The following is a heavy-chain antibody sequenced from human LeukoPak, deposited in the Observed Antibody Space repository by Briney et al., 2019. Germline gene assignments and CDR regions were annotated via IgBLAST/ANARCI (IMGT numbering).Heavy chain of an antibody. CDR3: ARADYDLDY. CDR1: GFTFSSYS. CDR2: ISSSSSTI. V-gene: IGHV3-48*04. Sequence: PGGSLRLSCAASGFTFSSYSMNWVRQAPGEGLEWVSYISSSSSTIYYADSVKGRFTISRDNAKNSLYLQMNSLRAEDTAVYYCARADYDLDYWGQGTLVTVSS. D-gene: IGHD3-3*01. J-gene: IGHJ4*02.